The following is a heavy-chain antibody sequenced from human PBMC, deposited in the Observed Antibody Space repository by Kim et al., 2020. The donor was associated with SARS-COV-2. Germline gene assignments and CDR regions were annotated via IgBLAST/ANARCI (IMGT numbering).Heavy chain of an antibody. J-gene: IGHJ4*02. Sequence: SETLSLTCTVSGGSISSYYWSWIRQPPGKGLEWIGYIYYSGSTNYNPSLKSRVTISVDTSKNQFSLKLSSVTAADTAVYYCARGPRGIGLLRFLEWFFDYWGQGTLVTVSS. CDR1: GGSISSYY. CDR3: ARGPRGIGLLRFLEWFFDY. D-gene: IGHD3-3*01. CDR2: IYYSGST. V-gene: IGHV4-59*01.